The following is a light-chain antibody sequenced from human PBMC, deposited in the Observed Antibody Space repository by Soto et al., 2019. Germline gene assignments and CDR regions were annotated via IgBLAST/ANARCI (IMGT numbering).Light chain of an antibody. CDR3: SSYKSSSTV. CDR2: EVN. J-gene: IGLJ2*01. V-gene: IGLV2-14*01. CDR1: SSDLGGYNA. Sequence: QSVLTQPASVSGSPGQSITISCTGISSDLGGYNAVSWYQQHPGKAPQLIIFEVNHRPSGVSTRFSGSKSGNTASLTISGLQPEDEADYYCSSYKSSSTVFGGGTKLTVL.